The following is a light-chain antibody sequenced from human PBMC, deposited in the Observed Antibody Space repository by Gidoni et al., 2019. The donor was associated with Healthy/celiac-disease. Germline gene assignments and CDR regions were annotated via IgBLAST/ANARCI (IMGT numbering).Light chain of an antibody. J-gene: IGLJ2*01. Sequence: QAALTQPASVSGSPGQASTISCTGTSSDVGSYNLVSWYQQHPGKAPKLMVYEGSQRPSGVSNRFSGSKSGNTASLTISGLQAEDEADYYCCSYAGSSTLVFGGGTKLTVL. CDR2: EGS. V-gene: IGLV2-23*01. CDR1: SSDVGSYNL. CDR3: CSYAGSSTLV.